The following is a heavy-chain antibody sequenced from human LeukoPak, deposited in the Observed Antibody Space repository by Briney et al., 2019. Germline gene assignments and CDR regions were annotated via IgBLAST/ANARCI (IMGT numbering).Heavy chain of an antibody. V-gene: IGHV1-18*01. CDR2: SSIYNGNT. CDR3: ARVMIYYYYMDV. CDR1: GYTFTSYG. Sequence: ASVKVACKASGYTFTSYGISWVRQAPGPGLEWVGWSSIYNGNTNYAQKLQGRVTMTTDTSTSTANMELRSLRSDDTAVYYCARVMIYYYYMDVWGKGTTVTVSS. D-gene: IGHD3-16*01. J-gene: IGHJ6*03.